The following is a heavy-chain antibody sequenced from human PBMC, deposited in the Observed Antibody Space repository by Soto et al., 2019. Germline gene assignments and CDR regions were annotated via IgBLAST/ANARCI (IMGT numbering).Heavy chain of an antibody. Sequence: SETLSLPYTVAGGSIRGGGDSWSWIRQHPGKGLEWIGYIYYSGSANYNPSLKSRVTISEDTSKNQFSLKLNYVTAADAAVYYCARARLRSLEWSYSAKGTCQYNGMDVWGQGTTVTVSS. V-gene: IGHV4-31*03. CDR1: GGSIRGGGDS. D-gene: IGHD3-3*01. CDR3: ARARLRSLEWSYSAKGTCQYNGMDV. J-gene: IGHJ6*02. CDR2: IYYSGSA.